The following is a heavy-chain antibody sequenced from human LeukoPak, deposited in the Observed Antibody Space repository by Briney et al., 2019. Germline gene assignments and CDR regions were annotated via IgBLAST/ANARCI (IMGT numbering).Heavy chain of an antibody. V-gene: IGHV4-59*01. Sequence: PSETLSLTCTVSGGSISSYYWSWIRQPPGKGLEWIGYIYNSGSTNYNPSLKSRVTISVDTSKNQFSLKLSSVTAADTAVYYCASGLTTTVYFDYWGQGTLVTVSS. CDR1: GGSISSYY. D-gene: IGHD4-17*01. J-gene: IGHJ4*02. CDR2: IYNSGST. CDR3: ASGLTTTVYFDY.